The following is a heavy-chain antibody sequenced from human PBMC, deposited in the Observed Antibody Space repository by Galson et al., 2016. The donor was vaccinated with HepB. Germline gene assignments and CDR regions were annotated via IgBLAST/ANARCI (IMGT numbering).Heavy chain of an antibody. CDR3: AKPLKDDYCAPLDY. J-gene: IGHJ4*02. Sequence: SLRLSCAASGITFSNYGMHWVRQAPGKGLEWVALIWNDGSKKYYADSVKGRFTISRDNSKNTLSLQMSSLRAEDTALYYCAKPLKDDYCAPLDYWGQGTLVTVSS. CDR2: IWNDGSKK. D-gene: IGHD4/OR15-4a*01. V-gene: IGHV3-33*06. CDR1: GITFSNYG.